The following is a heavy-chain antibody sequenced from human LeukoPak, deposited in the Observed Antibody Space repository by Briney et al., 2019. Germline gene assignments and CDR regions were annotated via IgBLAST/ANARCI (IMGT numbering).Heavy chain of an antibody. CDR2: IYYSGNT. Sequence: SETLSHTCTVSGGSISSSSYYWGWIRQPPGKGLEWIGSIYYSGNTYYNPSLKSRVTISVDTSKNQFSLKLNSVTAADTAVYYCARQYNSGYGLPFDYWGQGTLVTVSS. D-gene: IGHD5-12*01. V-gene: IGHV4-39*01. CDR3: ARQYNSGYGLPFDY. J-gene: IGHJ4*02. CDR1: GGSISSSSYY.